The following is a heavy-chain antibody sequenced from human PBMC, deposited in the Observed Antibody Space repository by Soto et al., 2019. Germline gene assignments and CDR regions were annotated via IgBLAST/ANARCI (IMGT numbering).Heavy chain of an antibody. CDR3: ARTYDILTGYYFFDY. Sequence: SETLSLTCTVSGGSISSYYWSWIRQPAGKGLEWIGRIYTSGSTNYNPSLKSRVTMSVDTSKNQFSLKLSSVTAADTAVYYCARTYDILTGYYFFDYWGQGTLVTVSS. V-gene: IGHV4-4*07. D-gene: IGHD3-9*01. CDR1: GGSISSYY. J-gene: IGHJ4*02. CDR2: IYTSGST.